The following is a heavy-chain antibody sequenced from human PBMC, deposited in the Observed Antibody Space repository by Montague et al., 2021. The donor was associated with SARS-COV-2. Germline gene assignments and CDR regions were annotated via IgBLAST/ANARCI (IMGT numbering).Heavy chain of an antibody. J-gene: IGHJ4*02. D-gene: IGHD6-19*01. CDR2: TYFRSNFYN. V-gene: IGHV6-1*01. CDR1: GDSVSSSTVA. CDR3: ARQDTSGWLTFDY. Sequence: CAISGDSVSSSTVAWNWLRQSPSRGLEWLGRTYFRSNFYNDYALSVKSRLNIQPDSAKNQFSLQLTSVTPEDTAIYYCARQDTSGWLTFDYWGQGILVTVSS.